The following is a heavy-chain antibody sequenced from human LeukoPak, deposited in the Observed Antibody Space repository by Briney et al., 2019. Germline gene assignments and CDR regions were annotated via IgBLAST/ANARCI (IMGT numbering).Heavy chain of an antibody. CDR3: ARGQSGWHGLDFDY. CDR1: GGTFSSYA. Sequence: ASVKVSCKASGGTFSSYAISWVRQAPGQGLEWMGGIIPIFGTANYAQKFQGRVTITTDESTSTAYMELSSLRSEDTAVYYCARGQSGWHGLDFDYWGQGTLVTVSS. J-gene: IGHJ4*02. D-gene: IGHD3-3*01. V-gene: IGHV1-69*05. CDR2: IIPIFGTA.